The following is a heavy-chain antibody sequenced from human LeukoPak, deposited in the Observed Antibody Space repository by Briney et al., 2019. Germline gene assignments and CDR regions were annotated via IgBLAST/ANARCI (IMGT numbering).Heavy chain of an antibody. CDR1: GYTFTSYD. D-gene: IGHD1-7*01. CDR2: MNPNSGNT. V-gene: IGHV1-8*01. Sequence: ASVKVSFKASGYTFTSYDINWVRQATGQGLEWMGWMNPNSGNTGYAQKFQGRVTMTRNTSISTAYMELSSLRSEDTAVYYCYPSPAVYQRKLRRWFDPWGQGTLVTVSS. CDR3: YPSPAVYQRKLRRWFDP. J-gene: IGHJ5*02.